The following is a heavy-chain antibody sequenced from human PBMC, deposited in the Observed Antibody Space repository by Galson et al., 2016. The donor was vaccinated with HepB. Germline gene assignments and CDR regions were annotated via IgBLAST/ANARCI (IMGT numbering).Heavy chain of an antibody. CDR3: AKAPAGSWRTSDH. V-gene: IGHV3-23*01. D-gene: IGHD6-6*01. CDR1: GFTLSSHV. J-gene: IGHJ4*02. Sequence: SLRLSCAASGFTLSSHVMRWVRQAPGKGPDWVSSISAGDGNTHYADSVKGRFTISRDNSKNTLYLQMNSLRAEDTAVYYCAKAPAGSWRTSDHWGQGTLVTVSS. CDR2: ISAGDGNT.